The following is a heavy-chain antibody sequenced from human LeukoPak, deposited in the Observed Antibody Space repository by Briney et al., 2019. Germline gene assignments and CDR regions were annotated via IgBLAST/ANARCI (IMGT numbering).Heavy chain of an antibody. CDR3: TSSRLYSSSWYSDY. Sequence: GGSLKLSCVASGFTFSGSAMHWVRQASGKGLEWVGRIRSKANSYATAYAGSVKGRFTISRDDSANTAYLQMNSLKTEDTAVYYCTSSRLYSSSWYSDYWGQGTLVTVSS. D-gene: IGHD6-13*01. CDR2: IRSKANSYAT. V-gene: IGHV3-73*01. J-gene: IGHJ4*02. CDR1: GFTFSGSA.